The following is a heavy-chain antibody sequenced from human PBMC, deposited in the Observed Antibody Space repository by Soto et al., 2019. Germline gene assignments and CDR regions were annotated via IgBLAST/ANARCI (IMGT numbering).Heavy chain of an antibody. J-gene: IGHJ3*02. V-gene: IGHV3-30*03. CDR2: ISYEGSNK. CDR1: GFTFSSYG. Sequence: QVQLVESGGGVVQPGRSLRLSCAASGFTFSSYGMHWVRQAPGKGLEWVAAISYEGSNKYYGDSVKGRFTISRDNSKNTLYLQMNSLRSEDTAVYYCASPVAYSSSDDVNAFDIWGQGTMVTVSS. CDR3: ASPVAYSSSDDVNAFDI. D-gene: IGHD6-13*01.